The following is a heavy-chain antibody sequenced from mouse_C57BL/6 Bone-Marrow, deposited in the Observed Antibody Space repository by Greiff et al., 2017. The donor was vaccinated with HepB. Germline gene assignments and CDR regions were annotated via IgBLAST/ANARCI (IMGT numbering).Heavy chain of an antibody. J-gene: IGHJ3*01. CDR2: IYPGSGNN. CDR1: GYTFTDYY. CDR3: ARENGNLAWFAY. Sequence: QVHVKQSGPELVKPGASVKISCKASGYTFTDYYINWVKQRPGQGLEWIGWIYPGSGNNKYNEKFKGKATLTVDTSSSTAYMQLSSLTSEDSAVYFCARENGNLAWFAYWGQGTLVTVSA. D-gene: IGHD2-1*01. V-gene: IGHV1-84*01.